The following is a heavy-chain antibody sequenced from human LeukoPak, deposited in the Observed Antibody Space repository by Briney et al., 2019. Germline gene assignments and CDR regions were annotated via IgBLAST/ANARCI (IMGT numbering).Heavy chain of an antibody. Sequence: GGSLRLSCAASGFTFSSYWMNWARQAPGKGLEWVSAISDRGDNKQYTDSVKGRLTISRDNSKNTLYLQMNSLRADDTAVYYCAKSSRYGTGWYGRIDYWGQGTLVTVS. CDR1: GFTFSSYW. J-gene: IGHJ4*02. V-gene: IGHV3-23*01. CDR2: ISDRGDNK. D-gene: IGHD6-19*01. CDR3: AKSSRYGTGWYGRIDY.